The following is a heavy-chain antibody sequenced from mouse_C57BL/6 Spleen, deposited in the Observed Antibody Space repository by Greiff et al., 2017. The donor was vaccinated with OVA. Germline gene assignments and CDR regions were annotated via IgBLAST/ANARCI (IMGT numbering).Heavy chain of an antibody. Sequence: VKLQESGPGLVAPSQCLSITCTVSGFSLTSYGVSWVRQPPGKGLEWLGVIWGDGSTNSHTDLISRLSISKDNSKSQVFLKLNSLQTDDTATYYCAKPRLYDRGAMDYWGQGTSVTVSS. CDR3: AKPRLYDRGAMDY. CDR1: GFSLTSYG. CDR2: IWGDGST. J-gene: IGHJ4*01. V-gene: IGHV2-3*01. D-gene: IGHD2-3*01.